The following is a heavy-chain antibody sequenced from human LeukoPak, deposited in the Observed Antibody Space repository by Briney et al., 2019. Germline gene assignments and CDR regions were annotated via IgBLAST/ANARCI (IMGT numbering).Heavy chain of an antibody. Sequence: PSETLSLTCAVYGGSFNGYYGSWFRQPPGKGLEWIGEINHSGSTNYNPSLKSRVTISVDTSKNQFSPKLSSVTAADTAVYYCAYSSDYQQRWGQGTLVTVSS. CDR3: AYSSDYQQR. J-gene: IGHJ1*01. CDR1: GGSFNGYY. D-gene: IGHD3-22*01. V-gene: IGHV4-34*01. CDR2: INHSGST.